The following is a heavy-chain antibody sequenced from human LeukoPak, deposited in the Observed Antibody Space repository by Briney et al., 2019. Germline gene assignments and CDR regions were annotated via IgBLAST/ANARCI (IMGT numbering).Heavy chain of an antibody. J-gene: IGHJ6*02. D-gene: IGHD6-13*01. CDR3: AKQEKDSSSWLNYYYYGMDV. Sequence: PGGSLRLSCAASGFTFSSYAMSWVRQAPGKGLEWVSALSISGLSTYYADPVKGRFTISRDNSKNSLYLQMNSLRTEDTALYYCAKQEKDSSSWLNYYYYGMDVWGQGTTVTVSS. CDR2: LSISGLST. CDR1: GFTFSSYA. V-gene: IGHV3-23*01.